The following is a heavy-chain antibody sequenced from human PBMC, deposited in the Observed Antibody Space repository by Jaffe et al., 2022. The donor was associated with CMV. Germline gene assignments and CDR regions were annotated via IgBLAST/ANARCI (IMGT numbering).Heavy chain of an antibody. CDR2: ISGSGGST. CDR3: AKDQDCSGGSCYPEPLFDY. Sequence: EVQLVESGGGLVQPGGSLRLSCAASGFTFSSYAMSWVRQAPGKGLEWVSAISGSGGSTYYADSVKGRFTISRDNSKNTLYLQMNSLRAEDTAVYYCAKDQDCSGGSCYPEPLFDYWGQGTLVTVSS. V-gene: IGHV3-23*04. D-gene: IGHD2-15*01. CDR1: GFTFSSYA. J-gene: IGHJ4*02.